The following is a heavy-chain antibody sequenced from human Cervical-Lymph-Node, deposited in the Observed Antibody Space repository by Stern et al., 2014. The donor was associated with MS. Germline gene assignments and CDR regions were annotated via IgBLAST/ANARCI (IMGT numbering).Heavy chain of an antibody. V-gene: IGHV3-30*01. D-gene: IGHD6-19*01. CDR2: ISYDGSDK. CDR1: GFTFSTFA. CDR3: VRSIAVTGTWFDS. J-gene: IGHJ5*01. Sequence: VHLVESGGGVVQPGTSLRLSCAASGFTFSTFAMHWVRQAPGKGLEWVAVISYDGSDKWYADSVKGRFTISRDDSKNTVYLHMNSLRAEDTAVFYCVRSIAVTGTWFDSWGQGALVTVSS.